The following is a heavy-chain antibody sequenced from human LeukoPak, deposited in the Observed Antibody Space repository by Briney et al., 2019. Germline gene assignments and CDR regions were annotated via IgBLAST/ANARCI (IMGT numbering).Heavy chain of an antibody. CDR3: AADYYYDSSGYFPPGGY. J-gene: IGHJ4*02. Sequence: SVKVSCKASGFTFTSSAMQWVRQARGQRLEWIGWIVVGSGNTNYAQKFQERVTITRDMSTSTAYMELSSLRSEDTAVYYCAADYYYDSSGYFPPGGYWGQGTLVTVSA. CDR2: IVVGSGNT. V-gene: IGHV1-58*02. D-gene: IGHD3-22*01. CDR1: GFTFTSSA.